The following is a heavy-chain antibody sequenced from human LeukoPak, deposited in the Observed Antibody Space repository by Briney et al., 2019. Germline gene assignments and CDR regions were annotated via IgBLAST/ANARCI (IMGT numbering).Heavy chain of an antibody. CDR1: GYTFTGYY. CDR3: ARDEGHYDFWSGYYGRGFDP. J-gene: IGHJ5*02. CDR2: INPNSGGT. D-gene: IGHD3-3*01. Sequence: ASVKVSCKASGYTFTGYYMHWVRQAPGQGLEWMGWINPNSGGTRYAQKFQGWFTMTRDTSISTAYMEVSRLRSEDTAVYYCARDEGHYDFWSGYYGRGFDPWGQGTLVTVSS. V-gene: IGHV1-2*04.